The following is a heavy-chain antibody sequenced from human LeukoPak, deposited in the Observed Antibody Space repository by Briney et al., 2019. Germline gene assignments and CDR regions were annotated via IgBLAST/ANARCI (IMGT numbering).Heavy chain of an antibody. D-gene: IGHD5-18*01. J-gene: IGHJ4*02. CDR2: IDPNTGGT. CDR1: GYTFTAYY. Sequence: ASVKVSCKASGYTFTAYYMHWVRQAPGQGLEWMGWIDPNTGGTNYAQKFQGRVTMTRATSISTAYMELSSLASDDTAVYYCARDDSFQFDSWGQGTLVTVSS. CDR3: ARDDSFQFDS. V-gene: IGHV1-2*02.